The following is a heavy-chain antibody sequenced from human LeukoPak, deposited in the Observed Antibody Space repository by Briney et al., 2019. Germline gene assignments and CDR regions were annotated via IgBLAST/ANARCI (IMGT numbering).Heavy chain of an antibody. V-gene: IGHV3-66*01. J-gene: IGHJ6*02. CDR3: ATDMGDDTSGSYRFGLDV. CDR2: VHDAGQI. Sequence: GGSLRLSCAASGFSVSTGYVSWVRQAPGKGLEWVSVVHDAGQIHYADSVRGRFTISRDNAKNTLYLQMNSLRAEDTAVYYCATDMGDDTSGSYRFGLDVWGLGTMVTVSS. D-gene: IGHD3-22*01. CDR1: GFSVSTGY.